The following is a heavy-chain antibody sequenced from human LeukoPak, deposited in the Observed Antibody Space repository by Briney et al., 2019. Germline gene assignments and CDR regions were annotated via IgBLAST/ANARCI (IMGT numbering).Heavy chain of an antibody. Sequence: SGTLSLTCAVSGYSISSGYYWGWIRQPPGKGLEWIGSIYHSGSTYYTPSLKSRVTISVDTSKNQFSLKLSSVTAADTAVFYCARGYIVATTLDYWGQGTLVTVSS. CDR1: GYSISSGYY. D-gene: IGHD5-12*01. J-gene: IGHJ4*02. CDR2: IYHSGST. CDR3: ARGYIVATTLDY. V-gene: IGHV4-38-2*01.